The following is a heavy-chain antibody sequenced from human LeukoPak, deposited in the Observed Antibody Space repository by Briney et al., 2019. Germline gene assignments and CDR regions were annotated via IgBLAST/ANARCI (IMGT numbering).Heavy chain of an antibody. V-gene: IGHV1-46*01. D-gene: IGHD3-10*01. Sequence: ASVKVSCMASGYTFTSYYMHWVRQAPGQGLEWMGIINPSGGSTSYAQKFQGRVTMTRDMSTSTVYMELSSLRSEDTAVYYCARGQNTSYSGSGSRDYYYMDVWGKGTTDTVSS. J-gene: IGHJ6*03. CDR2: INPSGGST. CDR1: GYTFTSYY. CDR3: ARGQNTSYSGSGSRDYYYMDV.